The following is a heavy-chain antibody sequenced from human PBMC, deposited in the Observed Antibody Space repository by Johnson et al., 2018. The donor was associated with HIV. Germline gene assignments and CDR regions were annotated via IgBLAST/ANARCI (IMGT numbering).Heavy chain of an antibody. D-gene: IGHD6-13*01. CDR2: IYSGDST. V-gene: IGHV3-66*02. CDR1: GFTVSRNY. J-gene: IGHJ3*02. CDR3: ARDESSRLQLTGNDAFDI. Sequence: EVQLVESGGGVVQPGGSLRLSCAASGFTVSRNYMSWVRQAPGQGLEWVSIIYSGDSTYYADSVKGRFTISRDNSKNTLYLQMNSLRAEDTAVYYCARDESSRLQLTGNDAFDIWGQGTMVTVSS.